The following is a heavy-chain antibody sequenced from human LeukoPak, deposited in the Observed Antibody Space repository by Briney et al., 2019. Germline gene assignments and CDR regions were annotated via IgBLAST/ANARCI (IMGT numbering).Heavy chain of an antibody. D-gene: IGHD2-21*02. CDR1: GYTFIDYY. Sequence: ASVTVSCKACGYTFIDYYMHWLRPAPGQGLAGMGWINHHSGGTNYAQKCQGRVTMTRDTSISTAYMELSWLRSDDTAVYYCARVGLADCVGDCYYPFNYWGQGTLVTVSS. V-gene: IGHV1-2*02. J-gene: IGHJ4*02. CDR2: INHHSGGT. CDR3: ARVGLADCVGDCYYPFNY.